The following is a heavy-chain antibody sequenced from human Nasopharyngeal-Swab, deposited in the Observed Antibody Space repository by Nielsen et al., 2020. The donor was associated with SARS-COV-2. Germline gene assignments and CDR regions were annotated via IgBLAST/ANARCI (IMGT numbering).Heavy chain of an antibody. V-gene: IGHV3-30*03. CDR2: ISYNGSNK. Sequence: GESLKISCAASGFTFSSYGMHWVRQAPGKGLEWVAVISYNGSNKYYADSVKGRFTISRDNSKNTLYLQMNSLRAEDTAVYYCAHNRNGHYYYMDVWGKGTTVTVSS. CDR1: GFTFSSYG. J-gene: IGHJ6*03. D-gene: IGHD1-1*01. CDR3: AHNRNGHYYYMDV.